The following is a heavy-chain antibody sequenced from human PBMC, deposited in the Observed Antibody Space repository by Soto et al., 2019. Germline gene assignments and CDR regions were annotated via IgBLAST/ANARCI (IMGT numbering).Heavy chain of an antibody. CDR1: GFTFSSYS. D-gene: IGHD1-1*01. CDR3: AREPVQYYYYMDV. CDR2: ISSSSSTI. J-gene: IGHJ6*03. Sequence: GGSLRLSCAASGFTFSSYSMNWVRQAPGKGLEWVSYISSSSSTIYYADSVKGRFTISRDNAKNSLYLQMNSLRAEDTAVYYCAREPVQYYYYMDVWGKGTTVTVSS. V-gene: IGHV3-48*01.